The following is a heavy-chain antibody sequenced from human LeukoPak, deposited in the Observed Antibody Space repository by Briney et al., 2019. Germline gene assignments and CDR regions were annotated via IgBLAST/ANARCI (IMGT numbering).Heavy chain of an antibody. V-gene: IGHV3-33*01. Sequence: PGGSLRLSCAASGFXFSTYGMHWVRQAPGKGLEWVAVIWYDGSNKYYADSVKGRLTISRDNSKNTLYLQMNSLRAEDTAVYYCARDFYVGSKSYYIGYWGHGTLVTVSS. CDR2: IWYDGSNK. J-gene: IGHJ4*01. CDR3: ARDFYVGSKSYYIGY. CDR1: GFXFSTYG. D-gene: IGHD3-10*01.